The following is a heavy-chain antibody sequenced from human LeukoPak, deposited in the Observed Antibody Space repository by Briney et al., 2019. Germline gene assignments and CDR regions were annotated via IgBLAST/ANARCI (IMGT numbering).Heavy chain of an antibody. V-gene: IGHV4-59*12. J-gene: IGHJ2*01. CDR1: GGSINNY. D-gene: IGHD6-13*01. Sequence: PSETLSLTCTVSGGSINNYWSWMRQPPGKGLEWIGYIYYSGSTNYNPSLQRRVTISIDTSKNQFSLLPNSVTSAYRAVYYCARVSSSWYQDWYFDLWGRGTLVTVSS. CDR2: IYYSGST. CDR3: ARVSSSWYQDWYFDL.